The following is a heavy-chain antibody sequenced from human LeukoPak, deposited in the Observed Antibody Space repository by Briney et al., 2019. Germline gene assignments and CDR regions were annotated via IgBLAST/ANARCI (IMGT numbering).Heavy chain of an antibody. Sequence: GGSLRLSCAASGFTFSSYSMNWVHQAPGKGLEWVSSISSSSSYIYYADSVKGRLTISRDNAKNSLYLQMNSLRAEDTAVYYCASPPPYSGSYEGTPYYYYYYMDVWGKGTTVTISS. D-gene: IGHD1-26*01. CDR3: ASPPPYSGSYEGTPYYYYYYMDV. CDR1: GFTFSSYS. J-gene: IGHJ6*03. V-gene: IGHV3-21*01. CDR2: ISSSSSYI.